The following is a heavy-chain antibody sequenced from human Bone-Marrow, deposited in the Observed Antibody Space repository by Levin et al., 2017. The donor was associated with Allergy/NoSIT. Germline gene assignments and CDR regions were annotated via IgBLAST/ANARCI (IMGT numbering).Heavy chain of an antibody. D-gene: IGHD6-13*01. CDR2: ISESGDTT. V-gene: IGHV3-23*01. CDR3: AKRPGAAAGTPFDY. Sequence: GGSLRLSCVASGFIFSNYAMSWVRQAPGKGLEWVSTISESGDTTYYVDSVKGRFTISRDNSQNTLSLQMNSLRAEDTAVYYCAKRPGAAAGTPFDYWGQGTLVTVSS. J-gene: IGHJ4*02. CDR1: GFIFSNYA.